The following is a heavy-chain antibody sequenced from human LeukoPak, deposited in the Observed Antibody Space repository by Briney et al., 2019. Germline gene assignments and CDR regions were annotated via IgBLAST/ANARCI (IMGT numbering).Heavy chain of an antibody. CDR3: AKDTGQWLVRIYYYYGMDV. V-gene: IGHV3-30*18. D-gene: IGHD6-19*01. J-gene: IGHJ6*02. CDR1: GFTFSSYG. Sequence: GGSLRLSCAASGFTFSSYGMHWVRQAPGKGLEWVAVISYDGSNKYYADSVKGRFTISRDNSKNTLYLQMNSLRAEDTAVHYCAKDTGQWLVRIYYYYGMDVWGQGTTVTVSS. CDR2: ISYDGSNK.